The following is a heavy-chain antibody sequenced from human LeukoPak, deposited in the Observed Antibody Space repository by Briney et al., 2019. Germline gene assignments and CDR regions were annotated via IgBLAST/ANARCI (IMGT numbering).Heavy chain of an antibody. V-gene: IGHV4-34*01. D-gene: IGHD5-18*01. J-gene: IGHJ6*02. CDR1: GGSFSGYY. Sequence: PSETLSLTCAVYGGSFSGYYWSWIRKPPGKGLEWIGEINHSGSTNSNPSLKSRVTISVDTSKTQFFLKVSSVTAADTTVYYCARGTLHVDTAMVRSGYGMDVWGQGTTVTVSS. CDR2: INHSGST. CDR3: ARGTLHVDTAMVRSGYGMDV.